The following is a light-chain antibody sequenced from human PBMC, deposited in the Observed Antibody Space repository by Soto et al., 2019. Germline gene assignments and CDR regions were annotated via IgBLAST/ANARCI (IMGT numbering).Light chain of an antibody. Sequence: QSALTQPASVSGSPGQSITISCTGTSSDVGGYNYVSWYQQNPGKAPKLMIYDVNNRPSGVSYRFSGSKSGNTASLTISGLQAEDEADYYCRSYTSSSTRVFGTGTKVTVL. V-gene: IGLV2-14*01. CDR1: SSDVGGYNY. CDR2: DVN. J-gene: IGLJ1*01. CDR3: RSYTSSSTRV.